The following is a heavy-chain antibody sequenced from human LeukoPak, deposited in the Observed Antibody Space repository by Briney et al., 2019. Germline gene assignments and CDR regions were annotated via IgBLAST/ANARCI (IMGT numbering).Heavy chain of an antibody. CDR1: GFTGSSYG. V-gene: IGHV3-30*18. J-gene: IGHJ5*02. Sequence: GMYLRLSCSGSGFTGSSYGMHWVPHAPGKGLEWGAIISYDGSNKYYADSVKGRFTISRDNSKNTLYLHMNSLRAEDTAVYYCAKAPYGGNPYSWFDPWGQGTLVTVSS. CDR2: ISYDGSNK. D-gene: IGHD4-23*01. CDR3: AKAPYGGNPYSWFDP.